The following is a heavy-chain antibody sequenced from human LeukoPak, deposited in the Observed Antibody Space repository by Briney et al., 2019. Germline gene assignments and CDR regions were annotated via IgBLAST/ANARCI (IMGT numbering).Heavy chain of an antibody. J-gene: IGHJ4*02. CDR2: FDPEDGET. CDR1: GYTLTELS. Sequence: ASVKASCKVSGYTLTELSMHWVRQAPGKGLEWMGGFDPEDGETIYAQKFQGRVTMTEDTSTDTAYMELSSLRSEDTAVYYCAKPMWVVVPGAFDYWGQGTLVTVSS. D-gene: IGHD2-2*01. CDR3: AKPMWVVVPGAFDY. V-gene: IGHV1-24*01.